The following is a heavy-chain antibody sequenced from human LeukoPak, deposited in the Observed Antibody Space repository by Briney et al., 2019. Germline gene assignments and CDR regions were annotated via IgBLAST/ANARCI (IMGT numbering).Heavy chain of an antibody. D-gene: IGHD6-13*01. V-gene: IGHV3-23*01. CDR2: FSGSGGST. Sequence: ETLSLTCTVSGGSISSSSYYWGWIRQPPGKGLEWVSAFSGSGGSTYYADSVKGRFTISRDNSKNTLYLQMNSLRAEDTAVYYCAKVGVAATGGFHHWGQGTLVTVSS. J-gene: IGHJ1*01. CDR3: AKVGVAATGGFHH. CDR1: GGSISSSSYY.